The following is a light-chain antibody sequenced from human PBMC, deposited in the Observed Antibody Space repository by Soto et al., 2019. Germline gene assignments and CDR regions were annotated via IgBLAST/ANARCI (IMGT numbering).Light chain of an antibody. V-gene: IGLV2-14*03. Sequence: SALTQPASESGSPGQSITISCTGTSSDIGSYNYVSWYQRHPGRAPKLLIYDVSYRPSGISDRFSGSKSGYTASLTISGLQTEDEADYYCSSYSSGYTVFGGGTKVTVL. CDR3: SSYSSGYTV. CDR1: SSDIGSYNY. J-gene: IGLJ2*01. CDR2: DVS.